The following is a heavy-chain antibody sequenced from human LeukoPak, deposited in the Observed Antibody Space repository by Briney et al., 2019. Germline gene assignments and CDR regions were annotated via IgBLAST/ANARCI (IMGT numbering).Heavy chain of an antibody. Sequence: PGGSLRLSCAASGLTFSSYAMSWVRQAPGKGLDWVSGISGSDGSTYYADSVKGRFTISRDNSKNTLYLQMNSLRAEDTAVYYCAKERSGIPAAANYWGQGTLVTVSS. CDR3: AKERSGIPAAANY. J-gene: IGHJ4*02. CDR2: ISGSDGST. CDR1: GLTFSSYA. V-gene: IGHV3-23*01. D-gene: IGHD6-13*01.